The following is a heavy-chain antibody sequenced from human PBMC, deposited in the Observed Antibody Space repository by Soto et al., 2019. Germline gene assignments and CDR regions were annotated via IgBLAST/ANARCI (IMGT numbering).Heavy chain of an antibody. V-gene: IGHV4-39*01. CDR3: ARHVDIVVVVDAPHGWFDP. Sequence: SETLSLTCTVSGGSISSSSYYWGWIRQPPGKGLEWIGSIYYSGSTYYNPSLKSRVTISVDTSKNQFSLKLSSVTAADTAVYYCARHVDIVVVVDAPHGWFDPWGQGTLVTVSS. CDR2: IYYSGST. J-gene: IGHJ5*02. D-gene: IGHD2-15*01. CDR1: GGSISSSSYY.